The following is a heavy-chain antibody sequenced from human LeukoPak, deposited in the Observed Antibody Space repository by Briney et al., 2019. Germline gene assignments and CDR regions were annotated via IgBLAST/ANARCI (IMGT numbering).Heavy chain of an antibody. D-gene: IGHD2-21*01. CDR1: GGSISSGGYY. V-gene: IGHV4-30-2*01. CDR2: IYHSGST. CDR3: ARFVVVIAPSNWFDP. J-gene: IGHJ5*02. Sequence: PSETLSLTCTVSGGSISSGGYYWSWIRQPPGKGLEWIGYIYHSGSTYYNPSLKSRVTISVDRSKNQFSLKLSSVTAADTAVYYCARFVVVIAPSNWFDPWGQGTLVTVSS.